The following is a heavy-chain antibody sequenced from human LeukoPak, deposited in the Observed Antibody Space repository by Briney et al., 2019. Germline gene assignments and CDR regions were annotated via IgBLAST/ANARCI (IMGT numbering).Heavy chain of an antibody. CDR1: GYNFRNYG. V-gene: IGHV1-18*01. J-gene: IGHJ3*02. Sequence: ASVKVSCKASGYNFRNYGIGWVRQAPRQGLEWMGWISAGNGNTNHAQKVQGRVTMTTDTSTSTAYMELRSVRSDDTAVYFCARDSARRYSYGYNAFDIWGQGTMVTVSS. CDR2: ISAGNGNT. CDR3: ARDSARRYSYGYNAFDI. D-gene: IGHD5-18*01.